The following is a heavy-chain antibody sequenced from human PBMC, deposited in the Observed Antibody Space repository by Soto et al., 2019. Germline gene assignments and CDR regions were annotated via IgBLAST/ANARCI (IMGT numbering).Heavy chain of an antibody. CDR3: ARGPTNYYDSSGYGLAFDI. D-gene: IGHD3-22*01. J-gene: IGHJ3*02. CDR2: ISAYNGNT. Sequence: GASVKVSCKASGYTFTSYGISWVRQAPGQGLEWMGWISAYNGNTNYAQKLQGRVTMTTDTSTSTAYMELRSLRSDDTAVYYCARGPTNYYDSSGYGLAFDIWGQGTMVTV. V-gene: IGHV1-18*04. CDR1: GYTFTSYG.